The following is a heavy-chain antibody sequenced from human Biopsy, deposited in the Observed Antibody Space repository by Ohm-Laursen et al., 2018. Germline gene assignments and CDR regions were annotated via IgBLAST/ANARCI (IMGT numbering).Heavy chain of an antibody. D-gene: IGHD3-10*01. Sequence: SLRLSCAASGFTFSSYSMNWVRQAPGKGLEWASSISASSSYIYYADSVKGRFTVSRDNTKNTLYLQMNSLRAADTAIYFCATELLPPGVGGPWLDSWGQGTPVTVSS. CDR2: ISASSSYI. J-gene: IGHJ5*01. CDR1: GFTFSSYS. V-gene: IGHV3-21*06. CDR3: ATELLPPGVGGPWLDS.